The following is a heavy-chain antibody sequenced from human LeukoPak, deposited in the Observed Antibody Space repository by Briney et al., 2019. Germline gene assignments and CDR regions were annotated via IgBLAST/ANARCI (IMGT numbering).Heavy chain of an antibody. J-gene: IGHJ6*03. D-gene: IGHD2-2*01. CDR1: GYTFTGYY. CDR2: INPNSGGT. Sequence: ASVKVSCKASGYTFTGYYMHWVRQAPGQGLEWMGWINPNSGGTNYAQKFQGRVTMTRDTSISTAYMELSRQRSDDTAVYYCARDNRKVVPAANIYYYYMDVWGKGTTVTVSS. V-gene: IGHV1-2*02. CDR3: ARDNRKVVPAANIYYYYMDV.